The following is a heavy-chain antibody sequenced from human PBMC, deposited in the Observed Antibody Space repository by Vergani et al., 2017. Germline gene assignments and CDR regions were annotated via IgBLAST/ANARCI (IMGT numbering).Heavy chain of an antibody. Sequence: QVQLQESGPGLVKPSETLSLTCTVSGGPVRSGSYYWSWIRQPPGKGLEWIGYNYYSGCTNYKLSLKSRVTISVDTSKNQFTLKLSSVTAADTAVYYCARVGPLKDTAMIYWGQGTLVTVSS. J-gene: IGHJ4*02. CDR2: NYYSGCT. V-gene: IGHV4-61*01. D-gene: IGHD5-18*01. CDR3: ARVGPLKDTAMIY. CDR1: GGPVRSGSYY.